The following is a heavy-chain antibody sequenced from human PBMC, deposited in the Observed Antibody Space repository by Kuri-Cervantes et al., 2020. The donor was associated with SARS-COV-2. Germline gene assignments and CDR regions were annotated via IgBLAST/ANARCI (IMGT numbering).Heavy chain of an antibody. V-gene: IGHV3-74*01. J-gene: IGHJ4*02. Sequence: GESLKISRAASGFSFSSYWMHWVRQAPGKGLVWVSRIYTEGSTASYADSVKGRFTISRDNAKNTLFLQMNSLRAEDTAVYYCARDVDPYYDYWSGSAGYWGQGTLVTVSS. CDR3: ARDVDPYYDYWSGSAGY. D-gene: IGHD3-3*01. CDR1: GFSFSSYW. CDR2: IYTEGSTA.